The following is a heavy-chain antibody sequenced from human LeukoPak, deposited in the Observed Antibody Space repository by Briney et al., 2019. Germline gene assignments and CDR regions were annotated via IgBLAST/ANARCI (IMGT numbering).Heavy chain of an antibody. V-gene: IGHV1-2*02. CDR1: GYTFTGYY. CDR2: ISPNSGGT. CDR3: ARVQYSGYDLQVDY. Sequence: ASVKVSCKASGYTFTGYYMHWVRQAPGQGLEWMGWISPNSGGTNYAQKFQGRVTMTRDTSISTAYMELSRLRSDDTAVYYCARVQYSGYDLQVDYWGQGTLVTVSS. J-gene: IGHJ4*02. D-gene: IGHD5-12*01.